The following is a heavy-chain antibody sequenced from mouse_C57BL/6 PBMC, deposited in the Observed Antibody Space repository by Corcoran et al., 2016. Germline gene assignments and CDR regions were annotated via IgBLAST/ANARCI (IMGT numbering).Heavy chain of an antibody. V-gene: IGHV1-26*01. CDR3: ASEDSAMDY. CDR2: INPNNGGT. J-gene: IGHJ4*01. Sequence: EVQLQQSGPELVKPGASVKISCKASGYTFTDYYMNWVKQSHGKSLEWIGDINPNNGGTSYNQKFKGKATLTVDKSSSTAYMELRSLTSEDSAVYYCASEDSAMDYWGQGTSVTVSS. CDR1: GYTFTDYY.